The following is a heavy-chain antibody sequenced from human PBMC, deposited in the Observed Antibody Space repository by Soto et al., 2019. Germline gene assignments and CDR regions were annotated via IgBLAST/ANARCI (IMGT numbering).Heavy chain of an antibody. CDR3: FREEADCGGCYCYPDC. J-gene: IGHJ4*02. V-gene: IGHV3-73*01. CDR2: IRNKTNNYAT. CDR1: GVTFSGSS. D-gene: IGHD2-15*01. Sequence: PGGSLRLSCAASGVTFSGSSLHWLRQGSGKGLEWVGRIRNKTNNYATAYAASVKGRFTISRDDSKNTVYLQMDSLKTEDTAVYYCFREEADCGGCYCYPDCWGPGTRVTVAS.